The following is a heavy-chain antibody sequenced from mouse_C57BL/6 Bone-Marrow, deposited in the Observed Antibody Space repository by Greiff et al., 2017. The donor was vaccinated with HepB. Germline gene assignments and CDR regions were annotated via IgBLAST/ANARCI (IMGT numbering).Heavy chain of an antibody. D-gene: IGHD1-1*01. V-gene: IGHV1-4*01. CDR1: GYTFTSYT. J-gene: IGHJ2*01. CDR3: ARYHGSSYGY. CDR2: INPSSGYT. Sequence: QVQLKESGAELARPGASVKMSCKASGYTFTSYTMHWVKQRPGQGLEWIGYINPSSGYTKYNQKFKDKATLTADKSSSTAYMQLSSLTSEDSAVYYCARYHGSSYGYWGQGTTLTVSS.